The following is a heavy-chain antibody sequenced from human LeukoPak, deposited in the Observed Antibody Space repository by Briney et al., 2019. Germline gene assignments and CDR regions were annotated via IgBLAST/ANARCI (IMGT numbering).Heavy chain of an antibody. D-gene: IGHD7-27*01. CDR1: GGSISSYY. CDR2: IYYSGST. J-gene: IGHJ4*02. V-gene: IGHV4-59*01. CDR3: ASSGEEDSHFDY. Sequence: SETLSLTCTVSGGSISSYYWSWIRQPPGKGLEWIGYIYYSGSTNYNPSLKSRVTISVDTSKNQFSLKLSSVTAADTAVYYCASSGEEDSHFDYWGQGTLVTVSS.